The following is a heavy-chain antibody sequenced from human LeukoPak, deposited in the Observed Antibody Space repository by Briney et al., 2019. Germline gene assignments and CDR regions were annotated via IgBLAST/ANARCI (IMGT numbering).Heavy chain of an antibody. CDR3: ARDRDGDEDFDY. CDR2: ITNSGSDI. CDR1: GFTFSDFH. Sequence: GGSLRLSCVVSGFTFSDFHMSWLRQAPGKGLEWISYITNSGSDIEYADSVKGRFTISWDNAKNSLYLQLNSLTVGDTAMYYCARDRDGDEDFDYWGRGTLVTVSS. J-gene: IGHJ4*02. V-gene: IGHV3-11*04. D-gene: IGHD4-17*01.